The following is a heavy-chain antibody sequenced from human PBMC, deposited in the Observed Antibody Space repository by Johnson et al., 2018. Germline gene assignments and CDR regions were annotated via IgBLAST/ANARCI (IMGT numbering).Heavy chain of an antibody. CDR3: ARDTSGYSYEYIQY. CDR1: GFTFSTYA. Sequence: VQLVQSGGGLVQXGGSLRLXCAASGFTFSTYAMHWVRQAPGKGLEYVSTISRNGDSTYYANAVKGRFTISRDNSKNTLYLQMASLRAEDMAVYYCARDTSGYSYEYIQYWGQGTLVTVSS. D-gene: IGHD3-22*01. V-gene: IGHV3-64*01. CDR2: ISRNGDST. J-gene: IGHJ1*01.